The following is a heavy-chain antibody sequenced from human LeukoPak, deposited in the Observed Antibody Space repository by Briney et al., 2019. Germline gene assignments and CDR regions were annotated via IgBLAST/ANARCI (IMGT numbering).Heavy chain of an antibody. V-gene: IGHV1-8*03. D-gene: IGHD3-10*01. CDR3: ARGDRVRGAFDI. CDR2: MNPNSGNT. J-gene: IGHJ3*02. Sequence: GASVKASCKASGYTFTSYDINWVRQATGQGLEWMGWMNPNSGNTGYAQKFQGRVTITRNTSISTAYMELSSLRSEDTAVYYCARGDRVRGAFDIWGQGTMVTVSS. CDR1: GYTFTSYD.